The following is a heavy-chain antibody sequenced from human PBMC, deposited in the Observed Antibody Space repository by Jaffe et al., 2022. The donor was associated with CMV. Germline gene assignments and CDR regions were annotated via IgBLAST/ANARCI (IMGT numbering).Heavy chain of an antibody. D-gene: IGHD4-17*01. J-gene: IGHJ3*01. Sequence: EMQLVQSGGGLVQSGGSLRLSCVASGFTFTSYWMAWVRQAPGKGLEFVTNINVDESQKGYLDSVRGRFTISRDNAKNSLYLQMNDLRDEDTAVYYCARDPAYGAYDVWGQGVMVTVS. V-gene: IGHV3-7*01. CDR2: INVDESQK. CDR3: ARDPAYGAYDV. CDR1: GFTFTSYW.